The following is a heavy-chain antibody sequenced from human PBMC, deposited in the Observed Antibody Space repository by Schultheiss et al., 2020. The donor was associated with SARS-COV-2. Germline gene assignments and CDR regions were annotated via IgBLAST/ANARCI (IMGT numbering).Heavy chain of an antibody. J-gene: IGHJ5*02. CDR1: GGSISSYY. CDR3: AAIFGGDIGWFDP. CDR2: INHSGST. D-gene: IGHD3-3*01. Sequence: SETLSLTCTVSGGSISSYYWSWIRQPPGKGLEWIGEINHSGSTNYNPSLKSRVTISVDTSKNQFSLKLSSVTAADTAVYYCAAIFGGDIGWFDPWGQGTLVTVSS. V-gene: IGHV4-34*01.